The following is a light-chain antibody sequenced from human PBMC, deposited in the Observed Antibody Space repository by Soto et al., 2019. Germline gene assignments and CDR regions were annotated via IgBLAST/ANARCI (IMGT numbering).Light chain of an antibody. V-gene: IGLV2-14*01. CDR3: SSYTSSSSVV. J-gene: IGLJ2*01. Sequence: QSALTQPASVSGSPGQSITISCTGTISDVGGYNYVSWYQQHPGKAPKLMIYAVSNRPSGVSNRLSGSKSGNTASLTIYGRQAEDEADYYCSSYTSSSSVVFGGGTKLTVL. CDR1: ISDVGGYNY. CDR2: AVS.